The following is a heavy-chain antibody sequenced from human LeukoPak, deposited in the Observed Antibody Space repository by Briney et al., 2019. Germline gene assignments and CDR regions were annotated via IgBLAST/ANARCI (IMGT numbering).Heavy chain of an antibody. J-gene: IGHJ3*02. CDR3: ARDVEGGTFDI. CDR1: GFTFSRFW. D-gene: IGHD3-16*01. Sequence: GSLRLSCAASGFTFSRFWMNWVRQAPGRGLEWVANIDQSGGRNNYVDSVKGRFTISRDNAKNSLFLEMSSLRADDTAVYFCARDVEGGTFDIWGQGTTVTV. CDR2: IDQSGGRN. V-gene: IGHV3-7*05.